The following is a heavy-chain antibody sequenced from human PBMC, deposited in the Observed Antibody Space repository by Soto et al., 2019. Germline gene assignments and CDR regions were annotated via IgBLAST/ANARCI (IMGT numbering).Heavy chain of an antibody. CDR3: ARVGGADYYGSGSPIDY. V-gene: IGHV4-4*02. D-gene: IGHD3-10*01. CDR2: IYHSGST. CDR1: SGSISSSNW. Sequence: QVQLQESGPGLVKPSGTLSLTCAVSSGSISSSNWWSWVRQPPGKGLEWIGEIYHSGSTNYNPSLKSRVPISVDKSKNQFSLKLSSVTGADTAVYYCARVGGADYYGSGSPIDYWGQGTLVTVSS. J-gene: IGHJ4*02.